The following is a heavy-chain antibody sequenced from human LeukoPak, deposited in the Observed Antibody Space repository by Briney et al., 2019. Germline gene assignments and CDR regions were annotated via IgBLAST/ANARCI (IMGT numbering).Heavy chain of an antibody. CDR3: TTPTAGTWHFDY. Sequence: GGSLRLSCAPSGFTPRGYMMTWVREAPGKGLERSANRNRDGSKKYDVAAMKGLSTITRNNTKNSLYLQINILRAEDTAVYYCTTPTAGTWHFDYWGQGTLVTVSS. J-gene: IGHJ4*02. CDR2: RNRDGSKK. V-gene: IGHV3-7*01. D-gene: IGHD1-1*01. CDR1: GFTPRGYM.